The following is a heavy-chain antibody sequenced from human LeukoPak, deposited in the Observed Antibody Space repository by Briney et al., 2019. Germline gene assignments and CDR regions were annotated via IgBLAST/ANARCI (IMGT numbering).Heavy chain of an antibody. Sequence: SETLSLTCTVSGGSISSGDYYWSWIRQPPGKGLEWIGYIYYSGSTYYNPSLKSRVTISVDTSKNQFSLKLSSVTAADTAVHYCAREDCSSTSCSLSGWFDPWGQGTLVTVSS. CDR2: IYYSGST. CDR1: GGSISSGDYY. V-gene: IGHV4-30-4*08. J-gene: IGHJ5*02. D-gene: IGHD2-2*01. CDR3: AREDCSSTSCSLSGWFDP.